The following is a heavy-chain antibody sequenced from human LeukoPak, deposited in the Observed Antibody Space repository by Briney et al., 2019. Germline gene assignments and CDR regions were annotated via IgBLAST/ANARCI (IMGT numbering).Heavy chain of an antibody. CDR1: GGTFSSYA. V-gene: IGHV1-69*01. CDR2: ITPIFGTA. CDR3: AVGYSSGWYVLDY. Sequence: SVKVSCKASGGTFSSYAISWVRQAPGQGLEWMGGITPIFGTANYAQKFQGRVTITADESTSTAYMELSSLRSEDTAVYYCAVGYSSGWYVLDYWGQGTLVTVSS. J-gene: IGHJ4*02. D-gene: IGHD6-19*01.